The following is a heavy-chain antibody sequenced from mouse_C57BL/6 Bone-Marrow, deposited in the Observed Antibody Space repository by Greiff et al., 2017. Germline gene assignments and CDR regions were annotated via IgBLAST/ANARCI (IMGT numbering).Heavy chain of an antibody. D-gene: IGHD1-1*01. V-gene: IGHV1-64*01. CDR3: ARVHYYGSGGD. Sequence: QVQLQQPGAELVKPGASVKLSCKASGYTFTSYWMHWVKQRPGQGLEWIGMIHPNSGSTNYNEKFKSKATLTVDKSSSTAYMQLSSLTSEDSAVYYCARVHYYGSGGDGGQGTTLTVSA. J-gene: IGHJ2*01. CDR1: GYTFTSYW. CDR2: IHPNSGST.